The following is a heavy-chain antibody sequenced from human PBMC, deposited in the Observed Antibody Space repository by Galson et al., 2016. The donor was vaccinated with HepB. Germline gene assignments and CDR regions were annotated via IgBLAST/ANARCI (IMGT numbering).Heavy chain of an antibody. J-gene: IGHJ4*02. CDR2: IRNKAHSYTT. V-gene: IGHV3-72*01. CDR1: GFTFSDHY. Sequence: SLRLSCAASGFTFSDHYMDWVRQAPGKGLEWVGRIRNKAHSYTTEYAASVKGRFSISRDDSKNSLYLQMNSLKIEVTAVYYCARLYYDSSGSYVDYWGQGTLVTVSS. CDR3: ARLYYDSSGSYVDY. D-gene: IGHD3-22*01.